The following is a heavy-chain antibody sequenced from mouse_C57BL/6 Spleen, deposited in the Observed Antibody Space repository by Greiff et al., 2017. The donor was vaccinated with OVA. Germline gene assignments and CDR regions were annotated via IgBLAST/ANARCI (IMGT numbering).Heavy chain of an antibody. Sequence: VQLQQSGAELVMPGASVKLSCKASGYTFTSYWMHWVKQRPGQGLEWIGEIDPSDSYTNYNQKFKGKSTLTVDKSSSTAYMQLSSLTSEDSAVYYCAGGGRYWGQGTTLTVSS. CDR2: IDPSDSYT. CDR1: GYTFTSYW. V-gene: IGHV1-69*01. CDR3: AGGGRY. J-gene: IGHJ2*01.